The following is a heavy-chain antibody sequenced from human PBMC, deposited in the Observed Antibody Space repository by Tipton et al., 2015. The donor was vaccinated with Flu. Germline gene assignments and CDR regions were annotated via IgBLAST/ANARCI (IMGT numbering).Heavy chain of an antibody. V-gene: IGHV4-38-2*01. J-gene: IGHJ3*02. CDR3: ARRGGVLIPGGAFDI. D-gene: IGHD4/OR15-4a*01. CDR2: IYHSGST. Sequence: GLVKPSETLSLTCAVSGYSISSGYYWGWIRQPPGKGLEWIGSIYHSGSTYYNPSLKSRVTISVDTSKNQFSLKLSSVTAADTAVYYCARRGGVLIPGGAFDIWGQGTIVTVSS. CDR1: GYSISSGYY.